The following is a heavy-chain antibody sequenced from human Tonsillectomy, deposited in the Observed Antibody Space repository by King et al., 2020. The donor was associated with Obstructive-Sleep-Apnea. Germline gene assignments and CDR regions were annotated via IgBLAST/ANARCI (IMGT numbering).Heavy chain of an antibody. CDR1: GFTFSSYW. Sequence: VQLVESGGGLVQPGGSLRLSCAASGFTFSSYWMSWVRLAPGKGLEWVANIKQDGSEKYYVDSVKGRLTISRDNAKNSLYLQMNSLRDEDTAVYYCARELNSYGLRAFDYWGQGTLVTVSS. J-gene: IGHJ4*02. CDR3: ARELNSYGLRAFDY. CDR2: IKQDGSEK. D-gene: IGHD5-18*01. V-gene: IGHV3-7*01.